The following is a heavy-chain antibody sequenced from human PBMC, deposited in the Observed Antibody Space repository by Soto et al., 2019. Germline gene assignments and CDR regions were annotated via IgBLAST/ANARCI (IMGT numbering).Heavy chain of an antibody. CDR2: IIPIFGTA. V-gene: IGHV1-69*01. D-gene: IGHD1-20*01. CDR1: GGTFSSYA. J-gene: IGHJ4*02. CDR3: ARPNTNWNDGSGPLDY. Sequence: QVQLVESGAEVKKPGSSVKVSCKASGGTFSSYAISWVRQAPGQGLEWMGGIIPIFGTANYAQKFQGRVTITADESTSTAYMELSSLRSEDTAVYYCARPNTNWNDGSGPLDYWGQGTLVTVSS.